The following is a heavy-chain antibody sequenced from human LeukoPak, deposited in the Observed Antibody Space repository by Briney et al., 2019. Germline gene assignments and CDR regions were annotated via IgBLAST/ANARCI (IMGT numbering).Heavy chain of an antibody. CDR2: ISNNGGST. V-gene: IGHV3-64*01. D-gene: IGHD1-26*01. CDR1: GFTFSSYA. J-gene: IGHJ4*02. Sequence: GGSLRLSCAASGFTFSSYAMHWVRQAPGKGLEYVSAISNNGGSTYYANSVKGRFTISRDNSKNTLYLQMGSLRAEDMAVYYCARDRYSGSPVYYFDYWGQGTLVTVSS. CDR3: ARDRYSGSPVYYFDY.